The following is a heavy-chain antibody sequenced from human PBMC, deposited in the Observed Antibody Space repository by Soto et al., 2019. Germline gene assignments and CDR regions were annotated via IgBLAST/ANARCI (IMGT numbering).Heavy chain of an antibody. Sequence: EVQLVESGGGLVQPGRSLRLSCAASGFTFDDYAMHWVRQAPGKGLEWVSDISWNSGTIAYAASVRGRFTISRDNAKNTLYLQMNSLRAEGTALYYCAQDYDFWSGCFAYWAQGPLVTASS. J-gene: IGHJ4*02. CDR1: GFTFDDYA. D-gene: IGHD3-3*01. CDR2: ISWNSGTI. V-gene: IGHV3-9*01. CDR3: AQDYDFWSGCFAY.